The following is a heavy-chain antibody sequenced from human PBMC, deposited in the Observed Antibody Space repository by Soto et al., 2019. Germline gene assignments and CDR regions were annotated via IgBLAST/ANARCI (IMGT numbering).Heavy chain of an antibody. D-gene: IGHD2-2*02. CDR3: AKGGLYCSSTSCYKDAFDI. Sequence: PGGSLRLSCAASGFTFSSYAMSWVRQAPGKGLGWVSAISGSGGSTYYADSVKGRFTISRDNSKNTLYLQMNSLRAEDTAVYYCAKGGLYCSSTSCYKDAFDIWGQGTMVTVSS. CDR1: GFTFSSYA. V-gene: IGHV3-23*01. J-gene: IGHJ3*02. CDR2: ISGSGGST.